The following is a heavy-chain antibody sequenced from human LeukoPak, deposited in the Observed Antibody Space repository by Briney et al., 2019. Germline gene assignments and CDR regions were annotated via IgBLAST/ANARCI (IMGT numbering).Heavy chain of an antibody. CDR2: IHPSGGST. CDR1: GYTFTSYY. Sequence: ASVKVSCKASGYTFTSYYMHWVRQAPGQGLEWMGIIHPSGGSTSYAQKFQGRVTLTRDTSTSTVYMELSSLRSEDTAVYYCTRDRCSRTSCMDVWGQGTTVTVSS. J-gene: IGHJ6*02. D-gene: IGHD2-2*01. CDR3: TRDRCSRTSCMDV. V-gene: IGHV1-46*01.